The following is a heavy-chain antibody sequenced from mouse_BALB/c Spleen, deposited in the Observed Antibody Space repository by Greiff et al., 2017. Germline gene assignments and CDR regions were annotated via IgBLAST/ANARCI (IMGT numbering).Heavy chain of an antibody. CDR1: GYTFTDYN. CDR2: IYPYNGGT. Sequence: VQLQQSGPELVKPGASVKISCKASGYTFTDYNMHWVKQSHGKSLEWIGYIYPYNGGTGYNQKFKSKATLTVDNSSSTAYMGLRSLTSEDSAVYYCASYLLGYAMDYWGQGTSVTVSS. D-gene: IGHD2-1*01. J-gene: IGHJ4*01. CDR3: ASYLLGYAMDY. V-gene: IGHV1S29*02.